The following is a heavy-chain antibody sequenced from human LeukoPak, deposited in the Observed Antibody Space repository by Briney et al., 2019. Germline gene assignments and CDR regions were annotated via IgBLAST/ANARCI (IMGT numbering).Heavy chain of an antibody. CDR2: IYSSGTT. J-gene: IGHJ5*02. CDR3: ASGPYSSSWYWFDP. V-gene: IGHV4-39*07. D-gene: IGHD6-13*01. Sequence: SETLSLTCSVSGGSIHSTSYYWGWIRQPPGKRPEWIGSIYSSGTTFYNPFLKSPATLSIGPSKHQFSPKLDSVTAAHTAVYYCASGPYSSSWYWFDPWGQGTHVTVSS. CDR1: GGSIHSTSYY.